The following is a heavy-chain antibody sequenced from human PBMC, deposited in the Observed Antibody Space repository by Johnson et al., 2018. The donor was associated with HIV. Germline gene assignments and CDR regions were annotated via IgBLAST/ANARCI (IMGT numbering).Heavy chain of an antibody. CDR1: GFTFSDYY. CDR2: IWYDGSNK. J-gene: IGHJ3*02. CDR3: AKWGSGSYPDAFDI. Sequence: QVQLVESGGGLVKPGGSLRLSCAASGFTFSDYYMTWIRQAPGKGLEWVAVIWYDGSNKYYADSVKGRFTISRDNSKNTLYLQMNSLRAEDTAVYYCAKWGSGSYPDAFDIWGQGTMVTVSS. V-gene: IGHV3-33*06. D-gene: IGHD1-26*01.